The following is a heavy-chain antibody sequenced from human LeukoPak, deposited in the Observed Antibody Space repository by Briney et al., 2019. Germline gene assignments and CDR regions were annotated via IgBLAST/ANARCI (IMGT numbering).Heavy chain of an antibody. J-gene: IGHJ4*02. V-gene: IGHV3-21*01. CDR2: ISTTGTYI. D-gene: IGHD3-10*01. Sequence: PGGSLRPSCTASGFTFSTHSMNWVRQAPGKGLEWVSSISTTGTYIYYSDSVQGRFTISRDNAKNSLDLQMNSLRAEDTAVYYCARDRGDMVRGLTKGDQWGQGTLVTVSS. CDR1: GFTFSTHS. CDR3: ARDRGDMVRGLTKGDQ.